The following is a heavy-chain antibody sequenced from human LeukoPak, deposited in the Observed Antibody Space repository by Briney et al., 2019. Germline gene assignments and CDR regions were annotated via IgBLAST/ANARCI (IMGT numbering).Heavy chain of an antibody. J-gene: IGHJ6*03. CDR2: INHSGST. CDR3: ARGNYYYYYMDV. Sequence: SETLSLTCAVYGGSFSGYYWSWIRQPPGKGLEWIGEINHSGSTNYNPSLKSRVTISVDTSKNQFSLKLSSVTAADTAVYYCARGNYYYYYMDVWGKGTTVTVSS. CDR1: GGSFSGYY. V-gene: IGHV4-34*01.